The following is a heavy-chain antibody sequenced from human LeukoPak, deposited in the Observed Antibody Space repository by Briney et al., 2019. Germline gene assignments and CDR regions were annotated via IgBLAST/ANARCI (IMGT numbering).Heavy chain of an antibody. CDR2: INPNSGGT. D-gene: IGHD3-3*01. CDR1: GYTFTGYY. CDR3: ARLMRYYDFWSGDYYGMDV. V-gene: IGHV1-2*02. J-gene: IGHJ6*02. Sequence: ASVKVSCKASGYTFTGYYMHWVRQAPGQGLEWMGWINPNSGGTNYAQKFQGRVTMTRDTSISTAYKELSRLRSDDTAVYYCARLMRYYDFWSGDYYGMDVWSQGTTVTVSS.